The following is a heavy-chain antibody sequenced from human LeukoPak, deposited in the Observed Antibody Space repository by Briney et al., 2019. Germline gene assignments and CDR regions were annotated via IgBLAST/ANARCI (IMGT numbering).Heavy chain of an antibody. CDR1: GFTFSSYA. D-gene: IGHD5-24*01. CDR3: AREDGYTFDY. V-gene: IGHV3-30-3*01. CDR2: ISYDGSNK. J-gene: IGHJ4*02. Sequence: PGGSLRLSCAASGFTFSSYAMHWVRQAPGKGLEWVAVISYDGSNKYYADSMKGRFTISRDNAKNSLYLQMNSLRAEDTAVYYCAREDGYTFDYWGQGTLVTVSS.